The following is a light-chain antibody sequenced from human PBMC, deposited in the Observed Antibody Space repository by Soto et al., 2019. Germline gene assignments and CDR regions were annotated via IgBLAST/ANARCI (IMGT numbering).Light chain of an antibody. Sequence: EIVITQAPATLSLSPGERCPLSCMGIQSVSSNLVWYLHKPGQAPRLLIYDTSTRATNVPARFTGSGSETEFNLTISGLQSEDFGIYYCHHYTNWPQRNTVGQGTKVDIK. J-gene: IGKJ2*01. CDR2: DTS. CDR3: HHYTNWPQRNT. CDR1: QSVSSN. V-gene: IGKV3-15*01.